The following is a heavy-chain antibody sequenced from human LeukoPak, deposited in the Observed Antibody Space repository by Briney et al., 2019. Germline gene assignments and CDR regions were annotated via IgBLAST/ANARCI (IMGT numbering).Heavy chain of an antibody. V-gene: IGHV4-39*01. CDR3: ARLNGGYNSLYNWFDP. CDR2: IYYSGST. J-gene: IGHJ5*02. D-gene: IGHD6-13*01. Sequence: TPSETLSLTCTVSGGSISSSSYYWGWTRQPPGKGLEWIGSIYYSGSTYYNPSLKSRVTISVDTSKNQFSLKLSSVTAADTAVYYCARLNGGYNSLYNWFDPWGQGTLVTVSS. CDR1: GGSISSSSYY.